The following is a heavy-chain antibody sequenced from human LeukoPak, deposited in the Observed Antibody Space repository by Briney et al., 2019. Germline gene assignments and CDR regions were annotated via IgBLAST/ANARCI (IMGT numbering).Heavy chain of an antibody. Sequence: GGSLRLSCTASGFTFGDYGMSWFRQAPGKGLEWIGFIRSKAYGGATEYAAPVKGRFTISRDDSKSIAYLRVSSLRTEDTAVYYCTRWYYGSGTYYSALGYWGQGTLVTVSS. CDR2: IRSKAYGGAT. D-gene: IGHD3-10*01. CDR3: TRWYYGSGTYYSALGY. CDR1: GFTFGDYG. J-gene: IGHJ4*02. V-gene: IGHV3-49*03.